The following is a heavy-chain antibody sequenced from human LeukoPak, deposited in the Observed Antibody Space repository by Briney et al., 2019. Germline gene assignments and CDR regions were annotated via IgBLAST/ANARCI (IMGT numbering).Heavy chain of an antibody. CDR3: ARLLRFHDYGDP. J-gene: IGHJ5*02. D-gene: IGHD4-17*01. Sequence: SETLSLNCTVSGGSISSSSYYWGWIRQPPGKGLEWIGSIYYSGSTYYNPSLKSRVTISIDTSKNHFSLKLSSVTAADTAVYYCARLLRFHDYGDPWGQGTLVTVSS. V-gene: IGHV4-39*02. CDR2: IYYSGST. CDR1: GGSISSSSYY.